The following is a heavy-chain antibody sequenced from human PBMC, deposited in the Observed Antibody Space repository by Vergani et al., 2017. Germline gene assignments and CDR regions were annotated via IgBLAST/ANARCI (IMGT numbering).Heavy chain of an antibody. Sequence: QVQLQQWGAGLLKPSETLSLTCAVYGGSFSGYYWSWIRQPPGKGLEWIGEINHSGSTNYNPSLKSRVTISVDTSKNQFSLKLSSVTAVDTAVYYCARGAVEQQLDDYWGQGTLVTVSS. V-gene: IGHV4-34*01. CDR2: INHSGST. D-gene: IGHD6-13*01. J-gene: IGHJ4*02. CDR1: GGSFSGYY. CDR3: ARGAVEQQLDDY.